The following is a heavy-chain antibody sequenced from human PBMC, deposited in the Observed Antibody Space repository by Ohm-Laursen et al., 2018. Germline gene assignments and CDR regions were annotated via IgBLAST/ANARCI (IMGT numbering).Heavy chain of an antibody. J-gene: IGHJ4*02. CDR2: ISSSGSTI. Sequence: SLRLSCSATGFTFSDYYMSWIRQAPGKGLEWVSYISSSGSTIYYADSVKGRFTISRDNSKNTLYLQMNSLRAEDTAVYYCAKKQWLAVYWGQGTLVTVSS. CDR1: GFTFSDYY. CDR3: AKKQWLAVY. V-gene: IGHV3-11*01. D-gene: IGHD6-19*01.